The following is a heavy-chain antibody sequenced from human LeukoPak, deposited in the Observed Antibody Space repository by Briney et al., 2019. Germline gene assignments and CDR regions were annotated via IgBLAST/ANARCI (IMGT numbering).Heavy chain of an antibody. CDR2: IYYSGST. D-gene: IGHD3-9*01. J-gene: IGHJ4*02. CDR3: ARASHHYDILTGYVLDY. Sequence: SETLSLTCTVSGGSISSYYWSWIRQPPGKGLEWIGYIYYSGSTNYNPSLKSRVTISVDTSKNQFSLKLSSVTAADTAVYYCARASHHYDILTGYVLDYWGQGTLVTVSS. CDR1: GGSISSYY. V-gene: IGHV4-59*01.